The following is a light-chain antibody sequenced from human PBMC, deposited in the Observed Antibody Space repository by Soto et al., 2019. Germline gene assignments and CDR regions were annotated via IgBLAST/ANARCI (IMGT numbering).Light chain of an antibody. J-gene: IGLJ3*02. CDR3: CSYAGSGTFDWV. CDR1: SSDVGSYNL. CDR2: EGS. V-gene: IGLV2-23*03. Sequence: QSVLTQPASVSGSPGQSITISCTGTSSDVGSYNLVSWYQQHPGKAPKLMIYEGSKRPSGVSNRFSGSKSGNTASLTISGLQAEDEADYYCCSYAGSGTFDWVFGGGTKVTVL.